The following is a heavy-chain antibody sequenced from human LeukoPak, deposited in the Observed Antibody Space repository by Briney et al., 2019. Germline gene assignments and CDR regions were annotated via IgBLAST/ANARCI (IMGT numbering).Heavy chain of an antibody. Sequence: GGSLRLSCAASGFTFSSYGMHWVRQAPGKGLEWVAFIRYDGSNKYYADSVKGRFTISRDNSKNTLYLQMNSLRAEDTAVYYCAKGLSSGWSQAFDIWGQGTMVTVSS. CDR2: IRYDGSNK. J-gene: IGHJ3*02. D-gene: IGHD6-19*01. CDR1: GFTFSSYG. V-gene: IGHV3-30*02. CDR3: AKGLSSGWSQAFDI.